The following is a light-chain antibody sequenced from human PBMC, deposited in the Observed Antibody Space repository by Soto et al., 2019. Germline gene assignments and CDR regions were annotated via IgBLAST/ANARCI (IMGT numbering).Light chain of an antibody. CDR3: QQTYSSSWT. J-gene: IGKJ1*01. Sequence: DIQMTQSPKSLSASVGDRVTITCRASQSISSYLNWYQHKPGKAPKLLIYGASRLQTGVPSRFSGSGSGTDFTLTVSSLQPEDFATYYCQQTYSSSWTFGQGTKVDIK. CDR2: GAS. V-gene: IGKV1-39*01. CDR1: QSISSY.